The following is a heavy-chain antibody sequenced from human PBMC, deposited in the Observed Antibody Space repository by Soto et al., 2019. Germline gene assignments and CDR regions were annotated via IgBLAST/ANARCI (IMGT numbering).Heavy chain of an antibody. CDR2: ISYSGNT. CDR1: GVSITSYY. Sequence: QVQLQESGPGLVKPSETLSLTCTVSGVSITSYYWSWIRQSPGKGLEWIGFISYSGNTNYNPSLNSPVIISRDTSRNEFSLRLTSVTAADTAVYYCATSSGPQSPIGDHWGQGTLVTVSS. D-gene: IGHD6-19*01. V-gene: IGHV4-59*08. CDR3: ATSSGPQSPIGDH. J-gene: IGHJ4*02.